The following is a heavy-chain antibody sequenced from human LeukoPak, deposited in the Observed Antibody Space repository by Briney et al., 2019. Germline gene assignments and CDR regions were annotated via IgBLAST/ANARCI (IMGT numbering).Heavy chain of an antibody. J-gene: IGHJ4*02. V-gene: IGHV3-30*03. CDR1: GLASGFTFSNYG. D-gene: IGHD1-20*01. Sequence: GGSLRLSCAASGLASGFTFSNYGMHWVRQAPGKGLEWVAVISYDGSNKYYADSVKGRFTISRDNSKNTLYLQMNSLRADDTAVYYCASGGTYNWNDLAYWGQGTLVTVSS. CDR3: ASGGTYNWNDLAY. CDR2: ISYDGSNK.